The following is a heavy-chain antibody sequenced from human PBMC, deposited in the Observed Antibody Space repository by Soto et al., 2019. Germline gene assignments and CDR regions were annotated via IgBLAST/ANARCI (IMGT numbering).Heavy chain of an antibody. CDR3: ATWLQREHAFDV. CDR1: GFSFSGKNY. V-gene: IGHV3-53*01. D-gene: IGHD1-1*01. CDR2: LYDTDGT. J-gene: IGHJ3*01. Sequence: DVHLEESGGGLIQPGGSLRLSCAASGFSFSGKNYLTWVRQAPGKGLEWVSALYDTDGTYYADSVKGRFSVSRDNSKNTFYLKLHSLRPDDTAVYFCATWLQREHAFDVWGLGTMVTVSS.